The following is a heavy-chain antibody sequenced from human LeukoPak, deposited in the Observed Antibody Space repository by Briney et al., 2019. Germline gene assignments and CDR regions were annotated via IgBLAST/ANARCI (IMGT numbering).Heavy chain of an antibody. J-gene: IGHJ4*02. D-gene: IGHD5-24*01. CDR3: ARRGRDGYIFDY. Sequence: GESLQISCQGSGYSFTSYWIGWVRQMPGKGPEWMGIIYPGDSDTRYSPSFQGQVTISADKSISTAYLQWSSLKASDTALYYCARRGRDGYIFDYGGGETVATVSS. CDR1: GYSFTSYW. CDR2: IYPGDSDT. V-gene: IGHV5-51*01.